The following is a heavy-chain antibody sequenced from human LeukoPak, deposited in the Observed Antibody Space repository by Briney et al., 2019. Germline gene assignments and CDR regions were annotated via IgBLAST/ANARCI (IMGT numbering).Heavy chain of an antibody. CDR3: ARDIRVVTALAY. D-gene: IGHD3-22*01. V-gene: IGHV3-30-3*01. CDR1: GFTFSSYA. CDR2: ISYDGSNK. Sequence: GRSLRLSCAASGFTFSSYAMHWVRQAPGKGLEWVAVISYDGSNKYYADSVKGRFTISRDNSKNTLYLQMNSLRAEDTAVYYCARDIRVVTALAYWGQGTLVTVSS. J-gene: IGHJ4*02.